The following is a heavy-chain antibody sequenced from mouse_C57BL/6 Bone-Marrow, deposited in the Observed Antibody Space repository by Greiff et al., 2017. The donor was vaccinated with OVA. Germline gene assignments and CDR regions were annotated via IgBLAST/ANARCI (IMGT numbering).Heavy chain of an antibody. D-gene: IGHD1-1*01. CDR3: ERGTTVVALYYFDY. CDR2: ISYDGSN. V-gene: IGHV3-6*01. CDR1: GYSITSGYY. Sequence: EVKLQESGPGLVKPSQSLSLTCSVTGYSITSGYYWNWIRQFPGNKLEWMGYISYDGSNNYNPSLKNRTSITRDTSKNQFFLKLNSVTTEDTATVYCERGTTVVALYYFDYWGQGTTLTVAS. J-gene: IGHJ2*01.